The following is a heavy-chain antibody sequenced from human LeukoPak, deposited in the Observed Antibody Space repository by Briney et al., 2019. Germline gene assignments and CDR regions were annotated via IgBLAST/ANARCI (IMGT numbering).Heavy chain of an antibody. J-gene: IGHJ6*03. Sequence: ASAKVSCKASGYTFTGYYMHWVRQAPGQGLEWMGLINPSGGSTNYAQKFQGRVTMTRDTSTSTVYMELSSLRSEDTAVYYCARGPSITMVRGGQWYYYMDVWGKGTTVTISS. CDR2: INPSGGST. V-gene: IGHV1-46*01. D-gene: IGHD3-10*01. CDR1: GYTFTGYY. CDR3: ARGPSITMVRGGQWYYYMDV.